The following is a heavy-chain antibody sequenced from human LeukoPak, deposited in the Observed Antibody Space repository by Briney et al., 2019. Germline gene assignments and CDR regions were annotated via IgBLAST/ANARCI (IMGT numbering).Heavy chain of an antibody. CDR3: AREGPYYDFWSGYYVVDY. Sequence: SETLSLTCAVYGGSFSGYYWSWVRQPPGKGLEWIGEINHSGSTNYNPSLKSRVTISVDTSKNQFSLKLSSVTAADTAVYYCAREGPYYDFWSGYYVVDYWGQGTLVTVSS. V-gene: IGHV4-34*01. D-gene: IGHD3-3*01. J-gene: IGHJ4*02. CDR2: INHSGST. CDR1: GGSFSGYY.